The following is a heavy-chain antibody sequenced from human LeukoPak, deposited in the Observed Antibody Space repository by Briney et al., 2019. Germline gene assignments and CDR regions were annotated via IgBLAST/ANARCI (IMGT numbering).Heavy chain of an antibody. V-gene: IGHV3-7*01. Sequence: GGSLRLSCAASGVTFSSYWMSWVRQAPGKGLEWVSNIKEDVREKYYVDSVKGRCTISRDNSKNSLYLQMNSLRAEDTAVYYCPRDLGQISMTPFDYWGQGTLVTVSS. CDR1: GVTFSSYW. CDR3: PRDLGQISMTPFDY. CDR2: IKEDVREK. D-gene: IGHD3-10*01. J-gene: IGHJ4*02.